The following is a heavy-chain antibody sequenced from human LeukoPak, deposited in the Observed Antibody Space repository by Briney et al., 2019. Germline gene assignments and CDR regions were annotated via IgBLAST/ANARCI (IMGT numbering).Heavy chain of an antibody. CDR1: GFTFSSYS. J-gene: IGHJ4*02. V-gene: IGHV3-48*01. CDR3: ARGGSYYIIDY. Sequence: GGSLRLSCEASGFTFSSYSMNWVRQAPGQGLERVSYITSSGSTIKYADSVKGRFTVSRDNAKNSLYLQMSSLRAEDTAVYYCARGGSYYIIDYWGQGTLVTVSS. CDR2: ITSSGSTI. D-gene: IGHD1-26*01.